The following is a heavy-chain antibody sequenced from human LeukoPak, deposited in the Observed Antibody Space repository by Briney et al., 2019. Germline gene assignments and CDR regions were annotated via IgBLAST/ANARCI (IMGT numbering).Heavy chain of an antibody. J-gene: IGHJ5*02. D-gene: IGHD1-14*01. CDR1: GGSISSYY. Sequence: SETLSLTCAVSGGSISSYYWSWIRQPPGKGLEWIGYIYYSGSTNYNPSLKSRVTISVDTSKNQFSLKLSSVTAADTAVYYCARNPGDWFDPWGQGTLVTVSS. CDR3: ARNPGDWFDP. CDR2: IYYSGST. V-gene: IGHV4-59*01.